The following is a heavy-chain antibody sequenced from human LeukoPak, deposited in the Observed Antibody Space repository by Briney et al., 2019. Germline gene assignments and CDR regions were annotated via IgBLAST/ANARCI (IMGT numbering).Heavy chain of an antibody. CDR2: INWNGGST. J-gene: IGHJ4*02. D-gene: IGHD3-22*01. CDR3: AKERDTMIVVVIKGSVDY. CDR1: GFTFDDYG. Sequence: GGSLRLSCAASGFTFDDYGMSSVRQAPGKGLEWVSGINWNGGSTGYADSVKGRFTISIDNAKNSLYLQMNSLRAEDTAVYYCAKERDTMIVVVIKGSVDYWGQGTLVTVSS. V-gene: IGHV3-20*04.